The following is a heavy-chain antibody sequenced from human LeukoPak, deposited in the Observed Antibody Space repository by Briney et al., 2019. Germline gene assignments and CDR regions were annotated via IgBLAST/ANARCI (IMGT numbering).Heavy chain of an antibody. CDR3: ANEVPLLLDF. D-gene: IGHD2-15*01. CDR1: GYTFTSYG. V-gene: IGHV1-18*04. CDR2: ISAYNGNT. Sequence: ASVKVSCKASGYTFTSYGISWVRQPPGQGLEWMGWISAYNGNTNYAQKLQGRVTVTTDTSTSTAYMELRSLRSDDTAVDYCANEVPLLLDFWGQGTLVTVSA. J-gene: IGHJ4*02.